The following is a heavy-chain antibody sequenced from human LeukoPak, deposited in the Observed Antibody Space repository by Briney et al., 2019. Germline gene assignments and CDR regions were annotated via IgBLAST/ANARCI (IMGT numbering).Heavy chain of an antibody. CDR2: ISYDGSNK. D-gene: IGHD3-22*01. CDR3: AKNYYDSSGYYSEYGMDV. Sequence: GRSLRLSCAASGFTFSSYGMHWVRQAPGKGLEWVAVISYDGSNKYYADSVKGRFTISRDNSKNTLYLQMNSLRAEDTAVYYCAKNYYDSSGYYSEYGMDVWGQGTTVTVSS. V-gene: IGHV3-30*18. CDR1: GFTFSSYG. J-gene: IGHJ6*02.